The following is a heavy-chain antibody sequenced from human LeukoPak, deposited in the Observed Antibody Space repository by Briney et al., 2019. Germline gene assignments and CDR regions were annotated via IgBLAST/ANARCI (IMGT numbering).Heavy chain of an antibody. J-gene: IGHJ2*01. CDR1: GFTVNSNY. CDR3: TTAGGAAARYWYFDL. V-gene: IGHV3-66*01. CDR2: IYRTGTT. Sequence: GGSLRLSCAASGFTVNSNYMSWVRQAPGKGLEWVSVIYRTGTTYYADSVKGRFTISRDNSRNTLYLQMNSLKTEDTAVYYCTTAGGAAARYWYFDLWGRGTLVTVSS. D-gene: IGHD6-13*01.